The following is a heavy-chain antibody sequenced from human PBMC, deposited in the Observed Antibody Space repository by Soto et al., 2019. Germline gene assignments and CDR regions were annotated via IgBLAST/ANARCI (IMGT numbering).Heavy chain of an antibody. Sequence: QLQESGPGLVKPSETLSLTCTVSGGSVSSTTYYWGRIRQPPGKGLQWIGTISYSGATYYNPSLNSGVTISVDTSKNQFSLNLTSVTAADTATYYFATDLYYYETSGFYFFLPLDFWGQGSLVTVSS. J-gene: IGHJ4*02. CDR1: GGSVSSTTYY. D-gene: IGHD3-22*01. CDR2: ISYSGAT. V-gene: IGHV4-39*01. CDR3: ATDLYYYETSGFYFFLPLDF.